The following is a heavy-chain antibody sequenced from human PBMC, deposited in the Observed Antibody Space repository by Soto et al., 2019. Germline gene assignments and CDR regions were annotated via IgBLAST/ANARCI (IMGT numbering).Heavy chain of an antibody. Sequence: LSLTCTVSGVSISSGDYYWSWIRQPPGKGLEWIGYIYYSGSTYYNPSLKSRVTISVDTSKNQFSLKLSSVTAADTAVYYCGSYYYYYGMDVWGQGPTVTVSS. V-gene: IGHV4-30-4*01. D-gene: IGHD1-26*01. J-gene: IGHJ6*02. CDR1: GVSISSGDYY. CDR3: GSYYYYYGMDV. CDR2: IYYSGST.